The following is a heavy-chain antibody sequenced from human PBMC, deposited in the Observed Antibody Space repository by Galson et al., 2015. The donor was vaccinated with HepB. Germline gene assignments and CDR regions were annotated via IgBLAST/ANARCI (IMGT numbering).Heavy chain of an antibody. D-gene: IGHD2-2*02. CDR3: AKVPAAILGYFDY. J-gene: IGHJ4*02. V-gene: IGHV3-30*18. CDR1: GFTFSSYG. Sequence: SLRLSCAASGFTFSSYGMHWVRQAPGKGLEWVAVISYDGSNKYYADSVKGRFTISRDNSKNTLYLQMNSLRAEDTAVYYCAKVPAAILGYFDYWGQGTLVTVSS. CDR2: ISYDGSNK.